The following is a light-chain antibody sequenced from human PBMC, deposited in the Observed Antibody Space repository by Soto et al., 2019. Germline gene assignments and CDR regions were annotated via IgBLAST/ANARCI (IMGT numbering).Light chain of an antibody. J-gene: IGLJ2*01. CDR2: GNS. CDR1: SSNIGAGYD. V-gene: IGLV1-40*01. CDR3: QSYYSSLSGLVV. Sequence: QSVLTQPPSVSGAPGQRVTISCTGSSSNIGAGYDVHWYQQLPGTAPKLLIYGNSNRPSGVPDRFSGSKSGTSASLAITGLQAEDEADYYCQSYYSSLSGLVVFGGVTKLTVL.